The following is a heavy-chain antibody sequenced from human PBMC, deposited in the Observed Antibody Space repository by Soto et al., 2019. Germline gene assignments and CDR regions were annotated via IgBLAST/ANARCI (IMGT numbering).Heavy chain of an antibody. D-gene: IGHD2-2*01. CDR1: GGSISGGGYY. CDR3: AREGYCISTSCFYFDY. Sequence: TLSLTCTVSGGSISGGGYYWSWLRQDPGKGLEWIGCMYYSGSTYYNPALKSRVTITVDTSKNQSPLKPSSVTAADTAVYYCAREGYCISTSCFYFDYWGQGPLVTVSS. CDR2: MYYSGST. J-gene: IGHJ4*02. V-gene: IGHV4-31*03.